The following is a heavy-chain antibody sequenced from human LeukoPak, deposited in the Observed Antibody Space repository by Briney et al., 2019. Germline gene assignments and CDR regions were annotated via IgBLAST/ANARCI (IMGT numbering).Heavy chain of an antibody. J-gene: IGHJ4*02. V-gene: IGHV4-31*03. CDR1: GGSISSGGYY. D-gene: IGHD1-20*01. CDR3: AKSGYYWNDDGPYYLDY. Sequence: PSETLSLTCTVSGGSISSGGYYWSWIRQHPGKGLEWIGYIYYSGSTYYNPSLKSRVTISVDTSKNQFSLKLSSVTAADTAVYYCAKSGYYWNDDGPYYLDYWGQGTLVTVSS. CDR2: IYYSGST.